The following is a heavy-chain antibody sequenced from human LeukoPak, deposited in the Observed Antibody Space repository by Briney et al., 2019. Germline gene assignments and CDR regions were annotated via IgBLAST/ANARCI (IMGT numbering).Heavy chain of an antibody. D-gene: IGHD3-22*01. Sequence: GGSLRLSCAASGYTFSSYSMSWVRQAPGKGLEWVSAISGSGGSTYYAESVKGRFTISRDNSKNTLFLQMNSLRPEDTAVYYCARRNDYDSKEIDYWGQGTLVTVSS. J-gene: IGHJ4*02. CDR2: ISGSGGST. V-gene: IGHV3-23*01. CDR1: GYTFSSYS. CDR3: ARRNDYDSKEIDY.